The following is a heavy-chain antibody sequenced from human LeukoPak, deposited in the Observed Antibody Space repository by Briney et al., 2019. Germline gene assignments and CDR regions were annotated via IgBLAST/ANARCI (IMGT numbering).Heavy chain of an antibody. V-gene: IGHV1-18*01. Sequence: GASVKVPCKASGYTFTSYGISWVRQAPGQGLEWMGWISAYNGNTNYAQKLQGRVTMTTDTSTSTAYMELRSLRSDDTAVYYCARDGGPGGYCSSTSCSNYYYYMDVWGKGTTVTVSS. CDR3: ARDGGPGGYCSSTSCSNYYYYMDV. CDR1: GYTFTSYG. J-gene: IGHJ6*03. CDR2: ISAYNGNT. D-gene: IGHD2-2*01.